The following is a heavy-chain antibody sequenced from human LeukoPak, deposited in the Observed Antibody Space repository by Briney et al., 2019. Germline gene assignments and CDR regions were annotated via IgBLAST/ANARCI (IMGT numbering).Heavy chain of an antibody. CDR2: INHSGST. CDR3: ARGGTADDYYDSSGYYSVDY. Sequence: SETLSLTCAVYGGSFSGYYWSWIRQPPGKGLEWIGEINHSGSTNYNPSLKSRVTISVDTSKNQFSLKLSSVTAADTAVYYCARGGTADDYYDSSGYYSVDYWGQGTLVTVSS. V-gene: IGHV4-34*01. CDR1: GGSFSGYY. D-gene: IGHD3-22*01. J-gene: IGHJ4*02.